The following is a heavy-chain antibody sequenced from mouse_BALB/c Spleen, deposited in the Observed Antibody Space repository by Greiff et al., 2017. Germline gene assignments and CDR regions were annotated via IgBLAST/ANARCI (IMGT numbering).Heavy chain of an antibody. CDR3: ARDGNSAWFAY. J-gene: IGHJ3*01. CDR1: GFAFSSYD. V-gene: IGHV5-12-1*01. CDR2: ISSGGGST. D-gene: IGHD2-1*01. Sequence: EVKLVESGGGLVKPGGSLKLSCAASGFAFSSYDMSWVRQTPEKRLEWAAYISSGGGSTYYPDTVKGRFTISRDNAKNTLYLQMSSLKSEDTAMYYCARDGNSAWFAYWGQGTLVTVSA.